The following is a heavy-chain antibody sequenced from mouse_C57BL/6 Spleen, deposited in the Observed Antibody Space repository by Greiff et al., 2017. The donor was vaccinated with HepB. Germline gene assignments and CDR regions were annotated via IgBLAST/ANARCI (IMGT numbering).Heavy chain of an antibody. V-gene: IGHV1-64*01. CDR2: IHPNSGST. D-gene: IGHD2-3*01. Sequence: QVQLQQPGAELVKPGASVKLSCKASGYTFTSYWMHWVKQRPGQGLEWIGMIHPNSGSTNYNEKFKSKATLTVDKASSTAYMQLSSLTSEDSAVYCWARRDDGYYLGDYWGQGTSVTVSS. J-gene: IGHJ4*01. CDR1: GYTFTSYW. CDR3: ARRDDGYYLGDY.